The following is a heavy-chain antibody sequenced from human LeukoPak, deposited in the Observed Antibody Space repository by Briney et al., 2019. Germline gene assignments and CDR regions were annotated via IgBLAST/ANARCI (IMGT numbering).Heavy chain of an antibody. CDR1: GFTFRSPW. Sequence: GGSLRLSCVESGFTFRSPWMAWLRQAPEKGLEWVANINEDGSQKYYLGSVTGRFTISRDNAKNSLYLQMNSLSAEDTAMYYCARGDNWNYDGPDYWGQGTLVTVSS. V-gene: IGHV3-7*03. CDR2: INEDGSQK. CDR3: ARGDNWNYDGPDY. J-gene: IGHJ4*02. D-gene: IGHD1-7*01.